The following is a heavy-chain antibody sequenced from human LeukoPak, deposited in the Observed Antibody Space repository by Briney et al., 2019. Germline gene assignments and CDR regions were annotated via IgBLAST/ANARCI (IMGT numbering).Heavy chain of an antibody. CDR3: ARARLYYYDSSGYQYYFDY. CDR1: GFTVSSNC. J-gene: IGHJ4*02. V-gene: IGHV3-53*01. D-gene: IGHD3-22*01. CDR2: IYSGGST. Sequence: GGSLRLSCAASGFTVSSNCMSWVRQAPGKGLEWVSVIYSGGSTYYADSVKGRFTISRDNSKNTLYLQMNSLRAEDTAVYYCARARLYYYDSSGYQYYFDYWGQGTLVTVSS.